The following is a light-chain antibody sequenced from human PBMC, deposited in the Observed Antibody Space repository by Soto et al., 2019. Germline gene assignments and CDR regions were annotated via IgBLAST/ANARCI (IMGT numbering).Light chain of an antibody. CDR3: QQYKNWPPLT. CDR2: DAS. V-gene: IGKV3D-15*01. J-gene: IGKJ5*01. Sequence: ETVMTQSPVTLSLSPGEGATLSCRASQSVYTNLAWYQQKPGQAPRLLIYDASTRATGIPARFSGSGSGTEFTLSISSLQSEDFAVYYCQQYKNWPPLTFGQGTRLEIK. CDR1: QSVYTN.